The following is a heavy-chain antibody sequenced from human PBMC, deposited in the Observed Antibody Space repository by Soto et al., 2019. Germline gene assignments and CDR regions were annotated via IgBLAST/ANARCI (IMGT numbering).Heavy chain of an antibody. J-gene: IGHJ4*02. D-gene: IGHD3-16*02. CDR2: INRSGGST. V-gene: IGHV1-46*03. CDR1: GYTFTSYY. Sequence: QVQLVQSGAEVKKPGASLKVSCKASGYTFTSYYMHWVRQAPGQGLEWMGIINRSGGSTSYAQKCQGRVPMTRDTSTSTGYMELSNLRSEDTAVYYCARGYDYLWGSFRYYFDYWGQGTLVTVSS. CDR3: ARGYDYLWGSFRYYFDY.